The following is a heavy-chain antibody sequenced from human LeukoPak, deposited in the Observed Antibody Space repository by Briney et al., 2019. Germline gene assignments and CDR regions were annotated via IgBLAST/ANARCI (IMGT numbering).Heavy chain of an antibody. J-gene: IGHJ4*02. CDR1: GFTFSSYW. CDR3: ARESVDGNYFDY. CDR2: IYNDGSST. D-gene: IGHD2-15*01. V-gene: IGHV3-74*01. Sequence: GGSLRLSCAASGFTFSSYWMPWVRQAPGKGLVWVSRIYNDGSSTRYADSVKGRFTISRDNAKNTLYLQMNSLRAEDTAVYYCARESVDGNYFDYWGQGTLVTVSS.